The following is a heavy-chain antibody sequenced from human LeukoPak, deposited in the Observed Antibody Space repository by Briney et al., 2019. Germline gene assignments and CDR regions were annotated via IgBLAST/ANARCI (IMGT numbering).Heavy chain of an antibody. CDR2: ISSSSSTI. Sequence: GGSLRLSCAASGFTFSSYSMNWVRQAPGKGLEWVSYISSSSSTIYYADSVKGRFTISRDNAKNSLYLQMNSLRAEDTAVYYCARPAGAGDYGDYVGYWGQGTLVTVSS. D-gene: IGHD4-17*01. CDR1: GFTFSSYS. CDR3: ARPAGAGDYGDYVGY. J-gene: IGHJ4*02. V-gene: IGHV3-48*01.